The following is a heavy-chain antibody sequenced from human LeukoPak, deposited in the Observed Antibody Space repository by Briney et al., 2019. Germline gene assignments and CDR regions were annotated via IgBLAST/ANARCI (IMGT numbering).Heavy chain of an antibody. D-gene: IGHD2-21*02. CDR3: ARGGCGDSAAPFDD. V-gene: IGHV1-46*01. J-gene: IGHJ4*02. Sequence: ASVKVSGKTSGYTFTSCYMHWVRQAPGQGLEWMGMINPSAGSTRYAQKFQGRVTMTTDTSTSTVYMELSSLRSEDTAVYYCARGGCGDSAAPFDDWGQGSLVPVSS. CDR1: GYTFTSCY. CDR2: INPSAGST.